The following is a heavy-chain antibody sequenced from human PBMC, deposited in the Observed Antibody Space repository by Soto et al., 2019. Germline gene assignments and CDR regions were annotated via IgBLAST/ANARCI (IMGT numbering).Heavy chain of an antibody. J-gene: IGHJ6*02. Sequence: GGSLRLSCAASGFTFSSYGMHWVRQAPGKGLEWVAVISYDGSNKYYADSVKGRFTISRDNSKNTLYLQMNSLRAEDTAVYYCAKIGLRFLEWLPNYGMDVWGQGTTVTVSS. CDR1: GFTFSSYG. D-gene: IGHD3-3*01. V-gene: IGHV3-30*18. CDR3: AKIGLRFLEWLPNYGMDV. CDR2: ISYDGSNK.